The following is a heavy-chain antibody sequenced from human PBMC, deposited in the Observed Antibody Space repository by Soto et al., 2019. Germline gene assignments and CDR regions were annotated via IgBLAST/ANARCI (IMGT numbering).Heavy chain of an antibody. J-gene: IGHJ5*02. Sequence: SETLSLICAVSGGSIRAAGDSRIWIRQPPGGGLEWIGYTYHSGTFLYNPSLKTRLTMSLDRSNNQFSLTLNSVTAADTDVYYCVRAQLYAGSGRYKNHMFDPWGQGTQVTVSS. CDR3: VRAQLYAGSGRYKNHMFDP. V-gene: IGHV4-30-2*01. D-gene: IGHD3-10*01. CDR1: GGSIRAAGDS. CDR2: TYHSGTF.